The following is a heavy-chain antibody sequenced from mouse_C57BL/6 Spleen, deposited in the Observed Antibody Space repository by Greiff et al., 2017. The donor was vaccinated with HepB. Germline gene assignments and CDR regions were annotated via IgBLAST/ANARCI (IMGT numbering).Heavy chain of an antibody. CDR2: INPSSGYT. D-gene: IGHD2-1*01. CDR3: ARGGFYYGNYGDY. Sequence: VQLQESGAELARPGASVKMSCKASGYTFTSYTMHWVKQRPGQGLEWIGYINPSSGYTKYNQKFKDKATLTADKSSSTAYMQLSSLTSEDSAVYYCARGGFYYGNYGDYWGQGTTLTVSS. J-gene: IGHJ2*01. V-gene: IGHV1-4*01. CDR1: GYTFTSYT.